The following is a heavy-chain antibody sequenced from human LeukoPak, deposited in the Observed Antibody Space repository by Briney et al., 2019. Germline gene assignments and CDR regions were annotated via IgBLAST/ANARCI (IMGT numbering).Heavy chain of an antibody. Sequence: PETLSLTCTVSGGSISSSSYYWGWIRQPPGKGLEWIGSIYYSGSTYYNPSLKSRVTISVDTSKNQFSLRLSSVTAADTAVYYCARSDSSSFFNWFDPWGQGTLVTVSS. CDR3: ARSDSSSFFNWFDP. CDR1: GGSISSSSYY. D-gene: IGHD6-13*01. J-gene: IGHJ5*02. V-gene: IGHV4-39*07. CDR2: IYYSGST.